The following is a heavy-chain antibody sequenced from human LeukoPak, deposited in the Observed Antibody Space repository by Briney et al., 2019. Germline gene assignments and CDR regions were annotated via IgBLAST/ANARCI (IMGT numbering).Heavy chain of an antibody. D-gene: IGHD3-3*01. CDR3: AKGSLRFRYFDY. CDR1: GFTFSSYG. Sequence: GGSLRLSCAASGFTFSSYGMHWVRQAPGKGLEWVSAISGSGGSTFYADSVKGRFSISRDNSKNTLYLQMNSLRAEDTAVYYCAKGSLRFRYFDYWGQGTLVTVSS. V-gene: IGHV3-23*01. CDR2: ISGSGGST. J-gene: IGHJ4*02.